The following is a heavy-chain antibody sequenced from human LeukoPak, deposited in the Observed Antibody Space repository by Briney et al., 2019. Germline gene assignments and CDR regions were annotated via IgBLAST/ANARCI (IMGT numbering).Heavy chain of an antibody. CDR1: GGSINGYY. D-gene: IGHD4-17*01. Sequence: SETLSLTRTVSGGSINGYYWSWIRQPPGKGLQFIAYIYYNGYSYSHPSLKSRVTISVDTSNNQFSLKLRSVTAADTAVYFCARHQYGGFTYPLDTWGQGTLVTVSS. CDR2: IYYNGYS. V-gene: IGHV4-59*08. CDR3: ARHQYGGFTYPLDT. J-gene: IGHJ5*02.